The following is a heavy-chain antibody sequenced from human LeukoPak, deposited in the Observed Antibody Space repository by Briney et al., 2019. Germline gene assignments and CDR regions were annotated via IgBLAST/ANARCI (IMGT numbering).Heavy chain of an antibody. Sequence: KTGGSLRLSCAASGFTFSGYSMSWVRQAPGKGLEWVSYISSSSSIIYHADSVKGRFTTSRDNAKNSLYLQMNSLRDDDTAVYYCVRGVGVSRFNYFDPWGQGTLVTVSS. J-gene: IGHJ5*02. CDR2: ISSSSSII. D-gene: IGHD1-26*01. V-gene: IGHV3-48*02. CDR3: VRGVGVSRFNYFDP. CDR1: GFTFSGYS.